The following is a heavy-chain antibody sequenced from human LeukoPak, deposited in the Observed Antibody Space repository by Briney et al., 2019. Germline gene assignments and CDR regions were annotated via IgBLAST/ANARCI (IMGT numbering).Heavy chain of an antibody. V-gene: IGHV3-21*01. CDR3: ARDQVGGTSGYDY. Sequence: PGASLRLSCAASGFTFSSYAMSWVRQAPGKGLEWVSSISSSTSYIYYADSVKGRFTISRDNAKNSLYLQMNSLRAEDTAVYYCARDQVGGTSGYDYWGQGTLVTVSS. D-gene: IGHD1-26*01. J-gene: IGHJ4*02. CDR2: ISSSTSYI. CDR1: GFTFSSYA.